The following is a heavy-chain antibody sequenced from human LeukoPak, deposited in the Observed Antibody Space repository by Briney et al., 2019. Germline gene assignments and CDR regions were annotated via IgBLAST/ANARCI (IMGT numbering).Heavy chain of an antibody. D-gene: IGHD1-26*01. Sequence: GSLRLSCAASGFTFSSYSMNWVRQAPGKGLEWVSYISSSSSTIYYADSVKGRFTISRDNAKNSLYLQMNSLRAEDTAVYYCARGNIVGASLFDYWGQGTLVTVSS. CDR1: GFTFSSYS. CDR2: ISSSSSTI. J-gene: IGHJ4*02. CDR3: ARGNIVGASLFDY. V-gene: IGHV3-48*01.